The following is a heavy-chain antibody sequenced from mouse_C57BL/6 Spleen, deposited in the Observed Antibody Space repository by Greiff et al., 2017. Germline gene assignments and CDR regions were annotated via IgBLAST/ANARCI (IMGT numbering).Heavy chain of an antibody. CDR1: GFTFSDYG. V-gene: IGHV5-17*01. Sequence: DVQLVESGGGLVKPGGSLKLSCAASGFTFSDYGMHWVRQAPEKGLEWVAYISSGSSTIYYADTVKGRFTISRDNAKNTLFLQMTSLRSEDTAMYYCARRDGLLGAMDYWGQGTSVTVSS. D-gene: IGHD2-3*01. CDR2: ISSGSSTI. CDR3: ARRDGLLGAMDY. J-gene: IGHJ4*01.